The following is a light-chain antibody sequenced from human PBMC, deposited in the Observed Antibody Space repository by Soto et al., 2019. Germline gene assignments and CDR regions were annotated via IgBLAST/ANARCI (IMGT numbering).Light chain of an antibody. CDR2: GAS. V-gene: IGKV1-39*01. Sequence: DVKMTQSPSSLSASIGDSVTITCRSSAYVGNYLNWYQQRPGRAPQVLVYGASSLESGVPSRFSGSGAGTYFNFTIISLQPEDSATYYCQQTHTAPRTFGRGTHVAV. CDR1: AYVGNY. J-gene: IGKJ1*01. CDR3: QQTHTAPRT.